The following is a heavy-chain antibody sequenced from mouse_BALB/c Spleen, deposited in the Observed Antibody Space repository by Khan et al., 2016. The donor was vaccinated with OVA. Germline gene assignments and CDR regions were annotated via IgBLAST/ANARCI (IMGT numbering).Heavy chain of an antibody. D-gene: IGHD2-1*01. CDR3: DKQNNGTLYAMDY. V-gene: IGHV2-3*01. CDR1: GFSLTTYG. J-gene: IGHJ4*01. CDR2: IWGDGST. Sequence: VQLLESGPGLVAPSQSLSITCTVSGFSLTTYGVNWVRQPPGKGLEWLGVIWGDGSTNYHSALIPRLSTSTDNSKSQVFLKLISLQTDDTATSYYDKQNNGTLYAMDYWGQGTSVTVSS.